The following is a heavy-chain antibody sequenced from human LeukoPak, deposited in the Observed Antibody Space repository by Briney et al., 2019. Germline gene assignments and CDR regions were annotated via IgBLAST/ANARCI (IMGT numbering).Heavy chain of an antibody. J-gene: IGHJ3*02. CDR2: IYPDDCDT. Sequence: GESLKVFWKGSGYSFTSYWYRRVRKMPGKGLGWMGIIYPDDCDTRYSPSFQGQVTISADKSISTAYLQWSSLKASDTAMYYCASYYSSSRDDAFDIWGQGTMVTVSS. CDR3: ASYYSSSRDDAFDI. V-gene: IGHV5-51*01. CDR1: GYSFTSYW. D-gene: IGHD6-13*01.